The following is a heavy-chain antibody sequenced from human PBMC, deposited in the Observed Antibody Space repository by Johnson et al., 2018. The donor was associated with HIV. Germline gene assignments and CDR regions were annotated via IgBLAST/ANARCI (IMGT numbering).Heavy chain of an antibody. CDR3: ARVGVSGFYLAAFDI. Sequence: QEKLVESGGGVVQPGRSLRLSCAASGFTFSTYAIHWVRQAPGKGLEWLALLSYDGINKYYADSVKGRFSISRDNSRNTLYLQMSSLRPEYTAVYFCARVGVSGFYLAAFDIWGQGTMVTVSA. V-gene: IGHV3-30-3*01. CDR1: GFTFSTYA. J-gene: IGHJ3*02. CDR2: LSYDGINK. D-gene: IGHD3-10*01.